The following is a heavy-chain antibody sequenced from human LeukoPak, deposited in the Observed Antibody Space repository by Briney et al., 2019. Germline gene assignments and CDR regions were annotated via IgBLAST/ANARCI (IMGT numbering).Heavy chain of an antibody. CDR2: ISSSSSYI. CDR1: GFTFSSYS. D-gene: IGHD3-10*01. V-gene: IGHV3-21*01. Sequence: PGGSLRLSCAASGFTFSSYSMNWVRQAPGKGLEWVSSISSSSSYIYYADSVKGRFTISRDNAKNSLYLQMNSLRAEDTAVYYCARDRGFGEYLFDPWGQGTLVTVSS. CDR3: ARDRGFGEYLFDP. J-gene: IGHJ5*02.